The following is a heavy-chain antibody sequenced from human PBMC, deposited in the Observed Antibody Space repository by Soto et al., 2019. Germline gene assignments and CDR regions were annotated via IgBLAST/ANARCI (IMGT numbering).Heavy chain of an antibody. D-gene: IGHD5-12*01. CDR2: IYYSGST. Sequence: ASETLSLTCTVSGGSISSYYWSWIRQPPGKGLEWIGYIYYSGSTNYNPSLKSRVTISVDTSKNQFSLKLSSVTAADTAVYYCARQGYSGYDYLEYFDYWGQGTLVTVSS. J-gene: IGHJ4*02. CDR1: GGSISSYY. V-gene: IGHV4-59*08. CDR3: ARQGYSGYDYLEYFDY.